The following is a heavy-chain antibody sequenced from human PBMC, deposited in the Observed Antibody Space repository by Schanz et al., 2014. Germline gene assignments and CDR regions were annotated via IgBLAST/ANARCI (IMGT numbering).Heavy chain of an antibody. CDR2: ISGSGAST. Sequence: EVQLLESGGGLVQPGGSLRLYCATSGFSFSSYAINWVRQAPGKGLEWVSGISGSGASTYYADSVKGRFTISRDNSNKTVDLQMNSLRAEDTALYYCVRDELLWFGEVLSLDYWGQGALVTVSS. CDR1: GFSFSSYA. CDR3: VRDELLWFGEVLSLDY. J-gene: IGHJ4*02. D-gene: IGHD3-10*01. V-gene: IGHV3-23*01.